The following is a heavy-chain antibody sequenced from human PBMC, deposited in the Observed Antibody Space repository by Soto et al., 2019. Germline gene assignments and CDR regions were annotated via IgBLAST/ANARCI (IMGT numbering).Heavy chain of an antibody. CDR3: AKVEERWDLTLHYDS. D-gene: IGHD1-26*01. V-gene: IGHV3-30*18. CDR2: ISYDGPNQ. J-gene: IGHJ4*02. CDR1: GFTFSSYA. Sequence: GGSLRLSCAASGFTFSSYAMHWVRQAPGKGLEWVAAISYDGPNQYYGASVKGRFTISRDKSRNMLYLQMDSLRDEDTALYYCAKVEERWDLTLHYDSWGQGTLVTVSS.